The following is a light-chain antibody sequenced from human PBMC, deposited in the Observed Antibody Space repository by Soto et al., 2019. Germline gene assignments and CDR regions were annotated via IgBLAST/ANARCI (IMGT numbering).Light chain of an antibody. CDR3: MQSLQAPRT. V-gene: IGKV2-28*01. J-gene: IGKJ1*01. CDR2: MNS. Sequence: DIVMTQSPLSLPVTPGEPASISCRSSQSLLHSNGYNFVDWYLQKPGQSPQLLIFMNSIRASGVPDRFSASGSGTDFTLKIIRVEAEDAGVYYCMQSLQAPRTFGQGTKVEIK. CDR1: QSLLHSNGYNF.